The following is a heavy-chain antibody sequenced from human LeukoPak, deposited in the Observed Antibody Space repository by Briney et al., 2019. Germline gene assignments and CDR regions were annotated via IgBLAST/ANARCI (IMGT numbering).Heavy chain of an antibody. J-gene: IGHJ4*02. CDR3: ASLRYY. V-gene: IGHV3-66*01. D-gene: IGHD4-17*01. Sequence: GGSLRLSCAPSRVIVSINYMSWVRQAPGKGLEWVSVIYSGGNTYYADSVKGRFTISRDNSNNTLYLQMNSLRAEDTAVYYCASLRYYWGQGTLVTVSS. CDR2: IYSGGNT. CDR1: RVIVSINY.